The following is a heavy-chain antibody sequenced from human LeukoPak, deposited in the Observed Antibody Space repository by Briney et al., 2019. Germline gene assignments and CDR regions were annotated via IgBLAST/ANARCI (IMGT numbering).Heavy chain of an antibody. Sequence: PGRSLRLSCAASGFTFDDYAMHWVWQAPGKGLEWVSGISWNSGSIGYADSVKGRFTISRDNAKNSLYLQMNSLRAEDTALYYCAKDILSGSYYYFDYWGQGTLVTVSS. CDR3: AKDILSGSYYYFDY. CDR2: ISWNSGSI. J-gene: IGHJ4*02. V-gene: IGHV3-9*01. D-gene: IGHD1-26*01. CDR1: GFTFDDYA.